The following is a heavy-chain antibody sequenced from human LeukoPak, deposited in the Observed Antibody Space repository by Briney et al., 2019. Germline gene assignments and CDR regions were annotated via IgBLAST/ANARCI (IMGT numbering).Heavy chain of an antibody. CDR2: IKQDGSEK. V-gene: IGHV3-7*01. CDR1: GFTFSSYW. D-gene: IGHD6-19*01. CDR3: AKLCSSGWYTFDY. Sequence: GGSLRLSCAASGFTFSSYWMSWVRQAPGKGLEWVANIKQDGSEKYYADSVKGRFTISRDNSKNTLYLQMNSLRAEDTAVYYCAKLCSSGWYTFDYWGQGTLVTVSS. J-gene: IGHJ4*02.